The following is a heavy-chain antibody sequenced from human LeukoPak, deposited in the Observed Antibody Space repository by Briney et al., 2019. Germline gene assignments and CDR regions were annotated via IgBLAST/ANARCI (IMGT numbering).Heavy chain of an antibody. CDR1: GGSISSGGFY. Sequence: TLSLTCTVSGGSISSGGFYWSWIRQHPGKGLEWIGYIYYRGSTSYIPSLKSRVAISVDTSKNQFSLKLSSVTAADTAVYYCAKSREEIRGLDAFDIWGQGTMVTVSS. J-gene: IGHJ3*02. CDR2: IYYRGST. D-gene: IGHD5-24*01. CDR3: AKSREEIRGLDAFDI. V-gene: IGHV4-31*03.